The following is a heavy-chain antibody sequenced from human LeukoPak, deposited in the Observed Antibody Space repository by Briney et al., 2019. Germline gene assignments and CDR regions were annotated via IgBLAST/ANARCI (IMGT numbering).Heavy chain of an antibody. V-gene: IGHV1-2*02. Sequence: ASVKVSCKASGYIFTGYYMKWVRQAPGQGLEWMGWLHPNSGGTNYAQKSQGRITLTRDTSISTAYMELSSLTSGDTAVYFCARWQEGSETYYIDYWGQGTLVTVSS. CDR1: GYIFTGYY. J-gene: IGHJ4*02. D-gene: IGHD3-10*01. CDR2: LHPNSGGT. CDR3: ARWQEGSETYYIDY.